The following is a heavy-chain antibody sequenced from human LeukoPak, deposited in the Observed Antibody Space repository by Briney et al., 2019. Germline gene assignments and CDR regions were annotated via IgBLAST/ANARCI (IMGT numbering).Heavy chain of an antibody. V-gene: IGHV1-2*02. J-gene: IGHJ4*02. Sequence: GASVKVSCKASGYTFTGYYMHWVRQAPGQGLEWMGWINPNSGGTSYAQKFQGRVTMTRDTSISTAYMELSRLRSDDTAVYYCARTLIAAPVDYWGQGALVTASS. CDR3: ARTLIAAPVDY. CDR1: GYTFTGYY. D-gene: IGHD6-6*01. CDR2: INPNSGGT.